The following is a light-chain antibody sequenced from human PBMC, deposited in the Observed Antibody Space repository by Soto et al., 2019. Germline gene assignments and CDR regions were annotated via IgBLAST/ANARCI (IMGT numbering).Light chain of an antibody. CDR1: SSDVGGYNY. CDR3: SSYTSSSILVV. J-gene: IGLJ2*01. CDR2: DVN. V-gene: IGLV2-14*01. Sequence: QSALTQPASVSGSPGQAITISCTGTSSDVGGYNYVSWYQQHPGRAPKLMIYDVNTRPSGVSSRFSGSKSGNTASLTISGLQAEDEADYYCSSYTSSSILVVFGEGTPLTVL.